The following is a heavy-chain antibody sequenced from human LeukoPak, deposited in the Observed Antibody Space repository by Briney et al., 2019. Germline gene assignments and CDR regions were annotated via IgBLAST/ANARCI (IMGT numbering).Heavy chain of an antibody. Sequence: PGGSLRLSCAAFEFTFSSYAMHWVRQAPGKGLEWVAVISYDGSNKYYADSVKGRFTISRDNSKNTLYLQMNSLRAEDTAVYYCARDHLPLGAGLPGYWGQGTLVTVSS. CDR2: ISYDGSNK. CDR3: ARDHLPLGAGLPGY. J-gene: IGHJ4*02. D-gene: IGHD1-26*01. V-gene: IGHV3-30-3*01. CDR1: EFTFSSYA.